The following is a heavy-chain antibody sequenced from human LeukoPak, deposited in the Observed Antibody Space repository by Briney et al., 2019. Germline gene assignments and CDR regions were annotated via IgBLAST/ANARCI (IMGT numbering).Heavy chain of an antibody. CDR2: IYYSGST. V-gene: IGHV4-39*01. CDR3: ARQTWIELWHFDY. J-gene: IGHJ4*02. CDR1: GDSIGSSSYY. D-gene: IGHD5-18*01. Sequence: SETLSLTCTVSGDSIGSSSYYWAWIRQPPGKGLEWIGSIYYSGSTYYTPSLKSRVTISVETSKSKFSQKVSSVTAADTAVYYCARQTWIELWHFDYWGQGALVTVSS.